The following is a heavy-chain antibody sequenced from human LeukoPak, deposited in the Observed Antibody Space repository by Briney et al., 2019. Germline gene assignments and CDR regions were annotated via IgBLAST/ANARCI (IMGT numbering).Heavy chain of an antibody. CDR1: GYTFINHA. CDR3: ARRLGRSFDY. CDR2: INIGNGNT. V-gene: IGHV1-3*04. D-gene: IGHD2-21*01. J-gene: IGHJ4*02. Sequence: ASVKVSCKASGYTFINHAIHWVRQAPGQRLEWMGWINIGNGNTKYSQNFQGRITITGDTSATTAYMDLSSLRSEDTAMYYCARRLGRSFDYWGQGTLVTVSS.